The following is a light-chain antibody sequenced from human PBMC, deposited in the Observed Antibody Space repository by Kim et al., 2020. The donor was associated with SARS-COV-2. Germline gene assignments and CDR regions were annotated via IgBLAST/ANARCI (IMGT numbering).Light chain of an antibody. CDR2: DAS. V-gene: IGKV3-20*01. CDR3: HQYGNSPYT. J-gene: IGKJ2*01. CDR1: QTTF. Sequence: LSLSPGERATRSCRASQTTFLAWYQQKPGQAPRVLIYDASKRATGTPDRFSGSGSGTDFTLTISRLEAEDFAVYFCHQYGNSPYTFGQGTRLEI.